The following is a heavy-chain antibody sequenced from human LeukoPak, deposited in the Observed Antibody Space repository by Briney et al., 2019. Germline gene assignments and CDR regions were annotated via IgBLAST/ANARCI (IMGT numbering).Heavy chain of an antibody. CDR2: ITTSSST. V-gene: IGHV3-11*05. CDR1: GFSFSDYY. CDR3: TRERRGSYYAFES. Sequence: PGGSLRLSCAASGFSFSDYYMSWVRQVPGKGLEWIPYITTSSSTNYADSVKGRFTISRDNAKNSVVLQMNSLRAEDTAVYYCTRERRGSYYAFESWGQGTLVSVSS. D-gene: IGHD3-16*01. J-gene: IGHJ4*01.